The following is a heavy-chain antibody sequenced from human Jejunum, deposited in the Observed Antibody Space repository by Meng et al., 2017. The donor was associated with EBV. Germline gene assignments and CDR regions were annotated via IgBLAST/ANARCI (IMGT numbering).Heavy chain of an antibody. CDR2: TFYRSMWYN. CDR1: GDSVFSNSAA. Sequence: VQLQQSCPGLVTPSPTLSLPCAISGDSVFSNSAAWNWISQSPSRGLEWLGRTFYRSMWYNHYAPSVESRITINADTSKNQFSLQLNSVTPEDTAVYYCTRESTTGCVDYWGQGTLVTVSS. V-gene: IGHV6-1*01. J-gene: IGHJ4*02. D-gene: IGHD1-1*01. CDR3: TRESTTGCVDY.